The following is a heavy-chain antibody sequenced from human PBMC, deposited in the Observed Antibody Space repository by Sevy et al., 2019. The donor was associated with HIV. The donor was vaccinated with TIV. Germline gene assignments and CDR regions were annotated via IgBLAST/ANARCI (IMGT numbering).Heavy chain of an antibody. CDR2: MWYDGNNK. CDR3: ARGPSLIVAGAAGYLDY. D-gene: IGHD2-21*01. Sequence: GGSLRLSCAASGFTVSNNYISWVRQAPGKGLQWVALMWYDGNNKYYADSVKGRFTISRDSSKNTVYLQMNNLRAEDTAMYYCARGPSLIVAGAAGYLDYWGQGTLVTVSS. V-gene: IGHV3-33*08. CDR1: GFTVSNNY. J-gene: IGHJ4*02.